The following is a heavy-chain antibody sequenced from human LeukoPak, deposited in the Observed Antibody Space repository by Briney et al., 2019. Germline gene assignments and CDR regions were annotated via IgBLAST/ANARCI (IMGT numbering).Heavy chain of an antibody. CDR3: ARVARYGDYIGGSDY. V-gene: IGHV3-11*04. CDR2: VTSSGGHM. D-gene: IGHD4-17*01. J-gene: IGHJ4*02. CDR1: GFTFSDYY. Sequence: GGSLRLSCAASGFTFSDYYMSWIRQAPGKGLEWVSYVTSSGGHMYYADSAKGRFTIFRDNAKNSLDLQMNSLRAEDTAVYYCARVARYGDYIGGSDYWGQGALVTVSS.